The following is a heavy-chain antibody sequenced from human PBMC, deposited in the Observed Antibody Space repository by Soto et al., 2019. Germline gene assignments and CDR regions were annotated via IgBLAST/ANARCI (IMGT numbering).Heavy chain of an antibody. J-gene: IGHJ4*02. V-gene: IGHV1-69*01. CDR3: ARDGGRHSGGIDY. D-gene: IGHD1-26*01. CDR2: IIPIFGTA. CDR1: GGTFSSYS. Sequence: QVQLVQSGAEVKKPGSSVKVSCKASGGTFSSYSINWVRQAPGQGLEWMGEIIPIFGTANYAQKFQGRVTVTADESTSTAYMEMSSLRSEDTAVYYCARDGGRHSGGIDYWGQGTLVTVSS.